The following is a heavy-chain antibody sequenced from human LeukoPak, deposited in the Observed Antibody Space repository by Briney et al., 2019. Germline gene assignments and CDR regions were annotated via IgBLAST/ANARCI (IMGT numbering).Heavy chain of an antibody. CDR2: ISSSSSYI. Sequence: PGGSLRLSCAASGFTFSSYSMNWVRQAPGKGLEWVSSISSSSSYIYYADSVKGRFTISRDNAKNSLYLQMNSLRAEDTAVYYCAKGGQLWAYYFDYWGQGTLVTVSS. CDR3: AKGGQLWAYYFDY. D-gene: IGHD5-18*01. V-gene: IGHV3-21*01. CDR1: GFTFSSYS. J-gene: IGHJ4*02.